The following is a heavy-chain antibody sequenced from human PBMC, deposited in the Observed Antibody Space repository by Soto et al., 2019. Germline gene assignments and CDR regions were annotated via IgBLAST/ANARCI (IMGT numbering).Heavy chain of an antibody. D-gene: IGHD6-19*01. CDR3: AKDHKSSGWQANYYYGTDV. Sequence: GGSLRLYCAASGFTFSSYAMSWVRQAPGKGLEWVSAISGSGGSTYYADSVKGRFTISRDGSKTTLYLQMNSLRAEDTAVYFCAKDHKSSGWQANYYYGTDVWGQGTTVSVSS. J-gene: IGHJ6*02. V-gene: IGHV3-23*01. CDR2: ISGSGGST. CDR1: GFTFSSYA.